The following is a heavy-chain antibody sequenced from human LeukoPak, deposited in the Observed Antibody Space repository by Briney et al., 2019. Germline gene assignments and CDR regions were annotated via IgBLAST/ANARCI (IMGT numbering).Heavy chain of an antibody. CDR1: GFTFSDYY. D-gene: IGHD5-24*01. CDR3: ASPLMATTDLNFDL. J-gene: IGHJ2*01. Sequence: PGGSLRLSCAASGFTFSDYYMSWIRQTPGKGLEWVSYISDSGSTIYYADSVKGRFTISRDNAKNSLYLQMNSLRAEDTAVYYCASPLMATTDLNFDLWGRGTLVTVSS. V-gene: IGHV3-11*01. CDR2: ISDSGSTI.